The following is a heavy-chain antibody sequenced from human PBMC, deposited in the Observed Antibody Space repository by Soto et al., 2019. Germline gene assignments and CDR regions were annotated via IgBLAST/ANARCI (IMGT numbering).Heavy chain of an antibody. D-gene: IGHD2-8*02. V-gene: IGHV4-34*01. CDR2: INHSGST. CDR1: GGSFSGYY. CDR3: ARANITGRFDY. J-gene: IGHJ4*02. Sequence: QVQLQQWGAGLLKPSETLSLTCAVYGGSFSGYYWTWIRQPPGTGLEWIGEINHSGSTNYNPSLTSRVTISVDTSKNQFSLKLTSVTAADTAVYYCARANITGRFDYWGQGTLVTVSS.